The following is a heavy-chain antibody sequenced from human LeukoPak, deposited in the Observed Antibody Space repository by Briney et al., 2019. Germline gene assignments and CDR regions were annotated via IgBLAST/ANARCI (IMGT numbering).Heavy chain of an antibody. Sequence: ASVTVSCKASGYTFTDYYVNWVRQAPGQGLEWVGWINPTSGGTSYAQKFQGRDTLTRDTSIHTAYMDLSSLRYDDTAIYYCARGHSGDGYHFDYWGQGTMLAVSS. CDR3: ARGHSGDGYHFDY. CDR1: GYTFTDYY. V-gene: IGHV1-2*02. D-gene: IGHD2-21*01. J-gene: IGHJ4*02. CDR2: INPTSGGT.